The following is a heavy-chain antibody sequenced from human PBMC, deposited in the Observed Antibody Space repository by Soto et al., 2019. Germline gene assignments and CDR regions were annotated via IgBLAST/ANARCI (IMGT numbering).Heavy chain of an antibody. V-gene: IGHV3-30-3*01. CDR1: GFTFSSYA. J-gene: IGHJ5*02. CDR2: ISYDGSNK. D-gene: IGHD4-17*01. CDR3: AREWATVTPRGWFDP. Sequence: GGSLRLSCAASGFTFSSYAMHWVRQAPGKGLEWVAVISYDGSNKYYADSVKGRITISRDNSKNTLYLQMNSLRAEDTAVYYCAREWATVTPRGWFDPWGQGTLVTVSS.